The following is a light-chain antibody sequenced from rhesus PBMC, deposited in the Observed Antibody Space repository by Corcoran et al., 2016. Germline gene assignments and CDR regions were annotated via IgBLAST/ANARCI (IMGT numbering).Light chain of an antibody. J-gene: IGKJ4*01. CDR1: QGISSY. CDR2: DAS. V-gene: IGKV1-28*03. CDR3: LQHNSYPLT. Sequence: DIQMTQSPSSLSASVGDTVTITCRASQGISSYLNWFQQKPGKAPKLLIYDASSLESGVPSRFSGSGSGTDFTLTISSLQPEDFAAYYCLQHNSYPLTFGGGTKVEI.